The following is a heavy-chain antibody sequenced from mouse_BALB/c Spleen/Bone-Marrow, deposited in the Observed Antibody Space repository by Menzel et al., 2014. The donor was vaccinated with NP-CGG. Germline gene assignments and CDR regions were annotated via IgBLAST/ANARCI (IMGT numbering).Heavy chain of an antibody. J-gene: IGHJ3*01. CDR3: ATDYYGYDDGFAY. CDR2: IWRGGST. CDR1: GFSLTSYG. V-gene: IGHV2-5*01. Sequence: QVQLKDSGPGLVQPSQSLSITCTVSGFSLTSYGVHWVRQSPGKGLEWLGVIWRGGSTDYNAAFMSRLSITKDNPKSQVFFKMNSLQADDTAIYYCATDYYGYDDGFAYWGQGTLVTVSA. D-gene: IGHD2-2*01.